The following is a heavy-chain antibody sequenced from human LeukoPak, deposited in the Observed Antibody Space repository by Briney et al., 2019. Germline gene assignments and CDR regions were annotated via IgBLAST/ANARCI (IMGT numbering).Heavy chain of an antibody. J-gene: IGHJ4*02. CDR3: AKDYYDSSGYYTRPDH. V-gene: IGHV3-23*01. CDR2: ISGSGGST. D-gene: IGHD3-22*01. Sequence: GGSLRLSCAASGFTFSSYAMSWVRQAPGKGLEWVSAISGSGGSTYYADSVKGRFTISRDNSKNTLYLQMNSLRAEDTAVYYCAKDYYDSSGYYTRPDHWGQGTLVTVSS. CDR1: GFTFSSYA.